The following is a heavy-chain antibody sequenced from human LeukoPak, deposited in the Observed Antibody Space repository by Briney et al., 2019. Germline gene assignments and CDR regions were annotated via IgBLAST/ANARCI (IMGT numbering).Heavy chain of an antibody. J-gene: IGHJ4*02. D-gene: IGHD4-11*01. CDR2: MKSNRDGGTS. Sequence: GGSLRLSCAASGFTFSSYAMSWVRQAPGKGLEWVGRMKSNRDGGTSDYAAPVKGRFTISRDDSKNTLYLHMNSLRAEDTAVYYCTTLSNDVLYWGRGTLVTVS. CDR3: TTLSNDVLY. CDR1: GFTFSSYA. V-gene: IGHV3-15*01.